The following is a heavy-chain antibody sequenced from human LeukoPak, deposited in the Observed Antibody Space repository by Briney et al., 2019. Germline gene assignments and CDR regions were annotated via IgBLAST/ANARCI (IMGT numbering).Heavy chain of an antibody. CDR1: GGTFSSYA. CDR3: AREEYGYSYYYYYMDV. J-gene: IGHJ6*03. Sequence: SVKVSCKASGGTFSSYAISWVRQAPGQGLEWMGRIIPIFGTANYAQKFQGRVTITTDESTSTAYMELSSLRSEDTAVYYCAREEYGYSYYYYYMDVWGKGTTVTVSS. D-gene: IGHD5-18*01. V-gene: IGHV1-69*05. CDR2: IIPIFGTA.